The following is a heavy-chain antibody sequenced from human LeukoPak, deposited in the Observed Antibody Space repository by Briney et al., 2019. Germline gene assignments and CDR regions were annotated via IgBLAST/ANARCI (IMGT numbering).Heavy chain of an antibody. Sequence: GGSLRLSCAASGFNCNSHAMNWVRQAPGKGLEWVSSISSSSSYIYYADSMKGRFTISRDNAKNSLYLQMNNLRAEDTAVYYCARDRRYFDTGGLGGPDYWGQGTLVTVSS. CDR3: ARDRRYFDTGGLGGPDY. CDR2: ISSSSSYI. CDR1: GFNCNSHA. J-gene: IGHJ4*02. D-gene: IGHD2-8*02. V-gene: IGHV3-21*01.